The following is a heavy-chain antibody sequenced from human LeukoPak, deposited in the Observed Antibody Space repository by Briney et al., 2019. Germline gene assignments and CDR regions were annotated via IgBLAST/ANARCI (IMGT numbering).Heavy chain of an antibody. CDR3: ARVIVVVTWEYFDL. CDR1: GFSLSTSGVG. V-gene: IGHV4-30-2*01. J-gene: IGHJ2*01. Sequence: LVEPTQTLTLTCTFSGFSLSTSGVGVGRIRQPPGKGLEWIGYIYHSGSTYYNPSLKSRVTISVDTSKNQFSLKLSSVTAEDTAVYYCARVIVVVTWEYFDLWGRGTLVTVSS. CDR2: IYHSGST. D-gene: IGHD2-21*02.